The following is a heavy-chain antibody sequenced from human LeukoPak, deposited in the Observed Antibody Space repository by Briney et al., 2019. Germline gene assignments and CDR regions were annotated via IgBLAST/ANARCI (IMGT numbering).Heavy chain of an antibody. D-gene: IGHD2-2*01. V-gene: IGHV3-30*04. Sequence: GGSLRLPCAASGFTFSSYAMHWVRQAPGKGLEWVAVISYDGSNKYYADSVKGRFTISRDNSKNTLYLQMNSLRAEDTAVYYCARGEEYQLLSVSYFDYWGQGTLVTVSS. CDR2: ISYDGSNK. J-gene: IGHJ4*02. CDR1: GFTFSSYA. CDR3: ARGEEYQLLSVSYFDY.